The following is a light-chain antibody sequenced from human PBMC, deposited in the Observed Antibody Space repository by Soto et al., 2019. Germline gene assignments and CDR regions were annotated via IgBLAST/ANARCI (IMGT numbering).Light chain of an antibody. V-gene: IGKV3-20*01. J-gene: IGKJ1*01. CDR2: GAS. Sequence: EIVLTQSPATLSLSPGERATLSCRASQSVSSSYLAWYQQKPGQAPTLLIYGASSRATGIPDRFSGSGSGTDFTLTISRPEPEDFAVYYCQQYGRSPTTFGQGTKVDIK. CDR3: QQYGRSPTT. CDR1: QSVSSSY.